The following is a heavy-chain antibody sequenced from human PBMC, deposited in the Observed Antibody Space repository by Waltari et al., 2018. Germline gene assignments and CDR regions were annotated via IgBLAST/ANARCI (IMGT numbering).Heavy chain of an antibody. J-gene: IGHJ2*01. Sequence: QVQLEESGPGLVKPSETLSLTCTISGGSITNQYWGWIRQPPGKGLECIGHIFYTGSTTYSPSLESRVTISLDRSKNQFSLRLTSVTAADTAIYYCARDPGVVTPWYFDLWGRGTLVTV. D-gene: IGHD3-22*01. CDR1: GGSITNQY. CDR2: IFYTGST. CDR3: ARDPGVVTPWYFDL. V-gene: IGHV4-59*11.